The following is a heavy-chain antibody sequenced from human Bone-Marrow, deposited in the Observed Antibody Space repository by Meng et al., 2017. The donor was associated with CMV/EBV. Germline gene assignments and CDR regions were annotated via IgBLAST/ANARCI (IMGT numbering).Heavy chain of an antibody. CDR2: INHSGST. Sequence: SEPLSLTCAVYGGSFSGYYWSWIRQPPGKGLEWIGEINHSGSTNYNPSLKSRVTISVDTSKNQFSLKLSSVTAADTAVYYCACKKPRDVLRFLEWKNNWFDPWGQGTLVTVSS. CDR1: GGSFSGYY. J-gene: IGHJ5*02. CDR3: ACKKPRDVLRFLEWKNNWFDP. D-gene: IGHD3-3*01. V-gene: IGHV4-34*01.